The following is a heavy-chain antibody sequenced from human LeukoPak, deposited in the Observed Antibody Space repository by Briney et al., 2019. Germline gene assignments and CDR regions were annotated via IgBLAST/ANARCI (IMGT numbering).Heavy chain of an antibody. CDR2: IYPGDSDT. CDR1: GYSFTSYW. V-gene: IGHV5-51*01. CDR3: ARQVDYYDSSGYYPQSGGY. D-gene: IGHD3-22*01. J-gene: IGHJ4*02. Sequence: GESLKISCKGSGYSFTSYWIGWVRQMPGKGLEWMGIIYPGDSDTRYSPSFQGQVTISADKSISTAYLQWSSLKASDTAMYYCARQVDYYDSSGYYPQSGGYWGQGTLVTVSS.